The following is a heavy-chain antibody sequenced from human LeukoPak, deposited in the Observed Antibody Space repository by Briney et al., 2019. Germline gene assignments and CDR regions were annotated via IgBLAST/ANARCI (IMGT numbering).Heavy chain of an antibody. J-gene: IGHJ6*04. CDR1: GFSFNSYA. V-gene: IGHV3-23*01. CDR3: AKNLPYGSGSYNGMDV. Sequence: GGSLRLSCAASGFSFNSYAMSRVRQAPGKGLEWVSAISGGGGSTDYADSVKGRFTISRDNSKNTLYLQMNSLRAEDTAVYYCAKNLPYGSGSYNGMDVWGKGTTVTVSS. CDR2: ISGGGGST. D-gene: IGHD3-10*01.